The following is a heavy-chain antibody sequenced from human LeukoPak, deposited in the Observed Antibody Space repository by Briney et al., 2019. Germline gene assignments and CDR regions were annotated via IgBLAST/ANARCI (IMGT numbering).Heavy chain of an antibody. CDR2: INHSGST. CDR1: GGSFSGYY. V-gene: IGHV4-34*01. CDR3: ARLAAVVAPARFYYYYYYMDV. D-gene: IGHD2-2*01. Sequence: PSETLSLTCAVYGGSFSGYYWSWIRQPPGKGLEWIGEINHSGSTNYNPSLKSRVTISVDTSKNQFSLKLSPVTAADTAVYYCARLAAVVAPARFYYYYYYMDVWGKGTTVTISS. J-gene: IGHJ6*03.